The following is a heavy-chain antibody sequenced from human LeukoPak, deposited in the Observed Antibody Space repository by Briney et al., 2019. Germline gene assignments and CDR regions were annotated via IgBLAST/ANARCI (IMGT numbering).Heavy chain of an antibody. CDR3: ARVRYASGSYSSWFDP. D-gene: IGHD3-10*01. CDR2: VSYSGST. CDR1: GGSFSGYY. V-gene: IGHV4-59*01. Sequence: SETLSLTCAVYGGSFSGYYWSWIRQPPGQGLEWIGYVSYSGSTNYNPSLQSRVTISIGTPKNQFSLKLNPVTAADTAVFYCARVRYASGSYSSWFDPWGQGTLVTVSS. J-gene: IGHJ5*02.